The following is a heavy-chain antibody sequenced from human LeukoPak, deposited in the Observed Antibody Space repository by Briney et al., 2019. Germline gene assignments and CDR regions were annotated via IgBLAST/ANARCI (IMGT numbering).Heavy chain of an antibody. D-gene: IGHD3-16*01. Sequence: GGSLRLSCAASGFTFSGSAMHWVRQASGKGLEWVGRIRSKANSYATAYAASVKGRFTISRDDSKNTAYLQMNSPKTEDTAVYYCTRHTSPGFYSKGLGDDYYYMDVWGKGTTVTVSS. CDR2: IRSKANSYAT. CDR1: GFTFSGSA. J-gene: IGHJ6*03. V-gene: IGHV3-73*01. CDR3: TRHTSPGFYSKGLGDDYYYMDV.